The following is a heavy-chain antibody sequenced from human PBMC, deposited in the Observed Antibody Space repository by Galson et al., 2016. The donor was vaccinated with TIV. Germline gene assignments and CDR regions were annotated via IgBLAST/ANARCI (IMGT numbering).Heavy chain of an antibody. CDR2: IGTVGDT. J-gene: IGHJ4*02. Sequence: SLRLSCAASGFTFSSYDMHWVRQGIGKGLEWVSGIGTVGDTYYPASVKGRFSISREDAKNSLYLQMNSQRAGDTAIYYCVRATFSGNYYYSDYWGQGILVTVSS. D-gene: IGHD1-26*01. CDR3: VRATFSGNYYYSDY. CDR1: GFTFSSYD. V-gene: IGHV3-13*04.